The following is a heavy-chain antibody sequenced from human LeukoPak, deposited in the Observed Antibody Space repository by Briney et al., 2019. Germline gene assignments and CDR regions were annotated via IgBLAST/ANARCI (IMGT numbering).Heavy chain of an antibody. V-gene: IGHV3-11*04. CDR3: ASGYSYGADY. Sequence: GGSLRLSCVASGFTFSNGWMSWVRQAPGKGLEWVSHISSSGTSMHYADSVKGRFTISRDNAKNSLYLQMNSLRAEDTAVYYCASGYSYGADYWGQGTLVTVSS. J-gene: IGHJ4*02. CDR1: GFTFSNGW. CDR2: ISSSGTSM. D-gene: IGHD5-12*01.